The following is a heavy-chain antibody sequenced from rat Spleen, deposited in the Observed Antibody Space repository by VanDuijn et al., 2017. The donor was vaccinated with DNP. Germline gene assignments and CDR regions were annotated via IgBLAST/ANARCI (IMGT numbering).Heavy chain of an antibody. D-gene: IGHD1-6*01. V-gene: IGHV5-19*01. CDR2: IFTSGSRA. CDR1: GFSFRNFA. Sequence: EVQLVESGGGLVQPGRSLRLSCAASGFSFRNFAMHWIRQAPTKGLKWVATIFTSGSRAFYPDSVKGRFTISRDNAKSSLYLQMNSLKSEDTATYYCARQRVMYTTATGFAYWGQGTLVTVSS. CDR3: ARQRVMYTTATGFAY. J-gene: IGHJ3*01.